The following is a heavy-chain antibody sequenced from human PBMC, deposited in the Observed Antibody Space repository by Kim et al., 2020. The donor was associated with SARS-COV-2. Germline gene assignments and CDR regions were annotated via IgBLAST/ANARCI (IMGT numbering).Heavy chain of an antibody. CDR1: GGSVSSGSYY. J-gene: IGHJ4*02. D-gene: IGHD6-13*01. CDR3: ARYSSSWFSIFDY. Sequence: SETLSLTCTVSGGSVSSGSYYWSWIRQPPGKGLEWIGYIYYSGSTNYNPSLKSRVTISVDTSKNQFSLKLSSVTAADTAVYYCARYSSSWFSIFDYWGQGTLVTVSS. V-gene: IGHV4-61*01. CDR2: IYYSGST.